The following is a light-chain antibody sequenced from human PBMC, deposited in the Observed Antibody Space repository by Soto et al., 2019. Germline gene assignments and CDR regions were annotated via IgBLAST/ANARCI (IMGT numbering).Light chain of an antibody. J-gene: IGLJ2*01. CDR3: LLVYSGIVV. V-gene: IGLV7-46*01. CDR2: DTT. CDR1: TGAVISGHY. Sequence: QAVVTQEPSLTVSPGGTVTLTCGSSTGAVISGHYPYWFQQKPGQAPKTLIYDTTNKHSWSPARFSGSLLGGKAALTLSGAQPEDEADYYCLLVYSGIVVFGGGTKLTVL.